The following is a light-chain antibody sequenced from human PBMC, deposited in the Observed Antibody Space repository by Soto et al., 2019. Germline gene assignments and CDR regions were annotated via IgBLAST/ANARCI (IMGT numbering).Light chain of an antibody. V-gene: IGLV2-23*02. CDR3: CSYAGSSTWV. CDR2: EVS. J-gene: IGLJ3*02. CDR1: SSDVGSYNL. Sequence: QSALTQPASVSGSPGQSITISCTGTSSDVGSYNLVSWYQQHPGKAPQLMIYEVSKRPSVVSNRFSGSKSGNTASLTISGLQAEDEADYYCCSYAGSSTWVFGGGTKVTVL.